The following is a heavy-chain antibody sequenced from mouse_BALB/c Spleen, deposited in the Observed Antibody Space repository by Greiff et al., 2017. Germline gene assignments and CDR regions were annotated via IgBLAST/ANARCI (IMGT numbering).Heavy chain of an antibody. CDR2: ISDGGSYT. V-gene: IGHV5-4*02. Sequence: DVMLVESGGGLVKPGGSLKLSCAASGFTFSDYYMYWVRQTPEKRLEWVATISDGGSYTYYPDSVKGRFTISRDNAKNNLYLQMSSLKSEDTAMYYCARGGYYRYDEAWFAYWGQGTLVTVSA. CDR3: ARGGYYRYDEAWFAY. CDR1: GFTFSDYY. D-gene: IGHD2-14*01. J-gene: IGHJ3*01.